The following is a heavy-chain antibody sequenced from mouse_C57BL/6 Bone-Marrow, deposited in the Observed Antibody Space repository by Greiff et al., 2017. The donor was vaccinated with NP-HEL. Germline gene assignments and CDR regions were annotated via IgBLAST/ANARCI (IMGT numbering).Heavy chain of an antibody. CDR1: GYTFTSYG. CDR3: AFSSYFDY. V-gene: IGHV1-81*01. J-gene: IGHJ2*01. CDR2: IYPRSGNT. Sequence: VKVVESGAELARPGASVKLSCKASGYTFTSYGISWVKQRTGQGLEWIGEIYPRSGNTYYNEKFKGKATLTADKSSSTAYMELRSLTSEDSAVYFCAFSSYFDYWGQGTTLTVSS.